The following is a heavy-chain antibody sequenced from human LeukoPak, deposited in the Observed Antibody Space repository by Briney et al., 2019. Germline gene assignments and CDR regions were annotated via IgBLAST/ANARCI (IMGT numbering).Heavy chain of an antibody. Sequence: ASAKVSCKASGYTFTGYYMHWVRQAPGQGLEWMGWINPNSGGTNYAQKFQGRVTMTRDTSISTAYMELSRLRSDDTAVYYCARERTLTSCYDYWGQGNLVTVSS. CDR3: ARERTLTSCYDY. J-gene: IGHJ4*02. CDR2: INPNSGGT. CDR1: GYTFTGYY. D-gene: IGHD2-15*01. V-gene: IGHV1-2*02.